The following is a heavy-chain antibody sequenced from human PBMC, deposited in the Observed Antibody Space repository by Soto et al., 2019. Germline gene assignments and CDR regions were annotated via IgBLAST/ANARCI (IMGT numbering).Heavy chain of an antibody. J-gene: IGHJ4*02. D-gene: IGHD1-26*01. V-gene: IGHV1-8*01. CDR2: MNPNSGNT. CDR3: AREKVGAVDY. Sequence: SSKEPGVRITCYYMKSVRQATGQGLEWMGWMNPNSGNTGYAQKFQGRVTMTRNTSISTAYMELSSLRSEDTAVYYGAREKVGAVDYWGQGSLVTVSS. CDR1: GVRITCYY.